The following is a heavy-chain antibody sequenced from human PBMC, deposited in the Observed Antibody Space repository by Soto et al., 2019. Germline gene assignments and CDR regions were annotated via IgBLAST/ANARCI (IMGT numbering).Heavy chain of an antibody. V-gene: IGHV2-26*04. D-gene: IGHD6-13*01. CDR3: ASTYSTSWYWFDP. Sequence: QVTVKESGPVLVKPTETLTLTCTVSGFSLSNAGLGVSWIRQPPGKALEWLAHIFSNDEKSYSTSLKSRLTISQGNPKSQVVLTMTNMDPVDTATYYCASTYSTSWYWFDPWGQGTLVTVSS. J-gene: IGHJ5*02. CDR1: GFSLSNAGLG. CDR2: IFSNDEK.